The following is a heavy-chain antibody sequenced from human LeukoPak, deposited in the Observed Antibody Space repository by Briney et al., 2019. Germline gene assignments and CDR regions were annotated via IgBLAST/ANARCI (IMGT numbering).Heavy chain of an antibody. D-gene: IGHD4-11*01. J-gene: IGHJ5*02. V-gene: IGHV4-34*01. Sequence: PSETLSLTCAVYGGSFSGCYWSWIRQPPGKGLEWIGEINHSGSTNYNPSLTRRVTISVDTSKNQFSLKLSSVTAADTAVYYCARARRTTVTTRKQNWFDPWGQGTLVTVSS. CDR1: GGSFSGCY. CDR3: ARARRTTVTTRKQNWFDP. CDR2: INHSGST.